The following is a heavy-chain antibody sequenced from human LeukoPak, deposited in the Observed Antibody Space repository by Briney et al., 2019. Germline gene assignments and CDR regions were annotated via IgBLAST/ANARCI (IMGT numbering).Heavy chain of an antibody. J-gene: IGHJ4*02. CDR1: GFTFSSYA. V-gene: IGHV3-23*01. CDR3: AKGRTMSTGTVTSD. Sequence: AGGSLRLSRAASGFTFSSYAMSWVRQAPGKGLEWVSTISGSGGTTYYADSVKGRFTISRDNSRDTLYLQMNSLRAEDTAVYYCAKGRTMSTGTVTSDWGQGTLVTVSS. D-gene: IGHD4-17*01. CDR2: ISGSGGTT.